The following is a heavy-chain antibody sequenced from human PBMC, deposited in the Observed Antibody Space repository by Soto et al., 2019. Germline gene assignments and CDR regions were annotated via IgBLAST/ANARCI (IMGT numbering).Heavy chain of an antibody. D-gene: IGHD2-15*01. Sequence: ASVKVSCKASGYTFTGYYMHWVRQAPGQGPEWMGIINPSGGSTSYAQKFQGRVTMTRDTSTSTVYMELSSLRSEDTAVYYCARVYCSGGGCYGIDYWGPGTLVTVSS. CDR2: INPSGGST. V-gene: IGHV1-46*01. J-gene: IGHJ4*02. CDR1: GYTFTGYY. CDR3: ARVYCSGGGCYGIDY.